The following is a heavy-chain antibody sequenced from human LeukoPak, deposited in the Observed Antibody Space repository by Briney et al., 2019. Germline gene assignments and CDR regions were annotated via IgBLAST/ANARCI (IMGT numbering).Heavy chain of an antibody. CDR1: GGFNSRYY. Sequence: PSETLSLTCSVSGGFNSRYYWSWVRQPLGKGLEWLGHIFYSGHSNYNASLTSRISMSVDTSKAQFSLELASVIAADTAVYYCARIDPLGFFDQWGPGILVTVSS. J-gene: IGHJ4*02. CDR3: ARIDPLGFFDQ. CDR2: IFYSGHS. V-gene: IGHV4-59*12. D-gene: IGHD6-25*01.